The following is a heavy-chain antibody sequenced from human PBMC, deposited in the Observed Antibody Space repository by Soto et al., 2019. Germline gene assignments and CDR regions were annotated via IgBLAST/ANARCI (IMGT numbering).Heavy chain of an antibody. J-gene: IGHJ4*02. CDR3: ARDGFYGDYQHLQY. CDR1: GGTFSSYA. CDR2: IIPIFGTA. V-gene: IGHV1-69*13. D-gene: IGHD4-17*01. Sequence: SVKVSCKASGGTFSSYAISWVRQAPGQGLEWMGGIIPIFGTANYAQKFQGRVTITADESTSTAYMELSSLRSEDTAVYYCARDGFYGDYQHLQYWGQGTLVTVSS.